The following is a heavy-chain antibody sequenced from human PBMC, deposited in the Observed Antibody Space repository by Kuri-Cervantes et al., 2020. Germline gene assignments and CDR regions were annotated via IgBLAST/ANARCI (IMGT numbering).Heavy chain of an antibody. J-gene: IGHJ4*02. CDR2: ISGSGGST. Sequence: GESLKISCAASGFTFSSYAMSWVRQAPGKGLEWVSAISGSGGSTYYADSVKGRFTISRDNSKNTLYLQMSSLRAEDTAVYYCAKDLDIVATATFDYWGQGTLVTVSS. D-gene: IGHD5-12*01. V-gene: IGHV3-23*01. CDR1: GFTFSSYA. CDR3: AKDLDIVATATFDY.